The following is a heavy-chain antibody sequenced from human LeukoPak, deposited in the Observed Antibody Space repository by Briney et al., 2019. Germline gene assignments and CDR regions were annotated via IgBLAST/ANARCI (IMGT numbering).Heavy chain of an antibody. CDR3: AREGFGELSHFDY. CDR1: GGSISNSNW. CDR2: INHSGRT. Sequence: SETLSLTCAVSGGSISNSNWWSWVRQSPGKGLEWIGEINHSGRTNYNPSLKSRVTISVDTSKNQFSLKLSSVTAADTAVYYCAREGFGELSHFDYWGQGTLVTVSS. D-gene: IGHD3-10*01. J-gene: IGHJ4*02. V-gene: IGHV4-4*02.